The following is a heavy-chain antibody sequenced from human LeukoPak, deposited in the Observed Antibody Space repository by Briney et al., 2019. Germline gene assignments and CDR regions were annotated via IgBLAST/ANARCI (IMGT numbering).Heavy chain of an antibody. CDR1: GGSISSGSYY. J-gene: IGHJ1*01. CDR2: IYTSGST. Sequence: KPSETLSLTCTVSGGSISSGSYYWSWIRQPAGKGLEWIGRIYTSGSTNYNPSLKSRVTISVDTSKNQFSLRLSSVTAADTAVYYCARGRNLWFHGEYFQHWGQGTLVTVSS. D-gene: IGHD3-10*01. CDR3: ARGRNLWFHGEYFQH. V-gene: IGHV4-61*02.